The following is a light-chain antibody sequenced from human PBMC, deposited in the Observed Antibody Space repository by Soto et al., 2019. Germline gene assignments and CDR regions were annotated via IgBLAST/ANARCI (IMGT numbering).Light chain of an antibody. CDR1: SSDVGGYNY. Sequence: QSALTQPASVSGSPGQSITISCTGTSSDVGGYNYVSWYQQHPGKAPKILIYEVSRRPSGVSNRFSGPKSGNTASLTISGLQGEDEGDYYCSSYTGRSTDIFGTGTKLTVL. CDR3: SSYTGRSTDI. CDR2: EVS. V-gene: IGLV2-14*01. J-gene: IGLJ1*01.